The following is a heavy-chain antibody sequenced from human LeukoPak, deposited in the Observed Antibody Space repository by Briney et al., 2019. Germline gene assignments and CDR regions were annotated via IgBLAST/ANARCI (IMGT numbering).Heavy chain of an antibody. V-gene: IGHV4-59*08. CDR3: ASGYSGSNDAFDI. D-gene: IGHD1-26*01. CDR1: GGSISSYY. CDR2: IYYSGST. J-gene: IGHJ3*02. Sequence: SETLSLTCTVSGGSISSYYWSWIRQPPGKGLEWIGYIYYSGSTNYNPSLKSRVTISVDTSKNQFSLKPSSVTAADTAVYYCASGYSGSNDAFDIWGQGTMVTVSS.